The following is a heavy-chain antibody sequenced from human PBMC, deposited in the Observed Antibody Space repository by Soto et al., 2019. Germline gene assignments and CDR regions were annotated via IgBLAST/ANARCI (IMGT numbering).Heavy chain of an antibody. CDR1: GGSISSGGYY. Sequence: TLSLTCTVSGGSISSGGYYWSWIRQHPGKGLEWIGYIYYSGSTYYNPSLKSRVTISVDTSKNQFSLKLSSVTAADTAVYYCARESPYDFWSGYQYYFDYWGQGTLVTVSS. D-gene: IGHD3-3*01. CDR2: IYYSGST. V-gene: IGHV4-31*03. CDR3: ARESPYDFWSGYQYYFDY. J-gene: IGHJ4*02.